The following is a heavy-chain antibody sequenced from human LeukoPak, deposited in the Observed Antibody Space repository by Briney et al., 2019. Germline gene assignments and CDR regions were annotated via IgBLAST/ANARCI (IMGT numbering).Heavy chain of an antibody. CDR1: GYTFPSYH. CDR3: ARDSSICSGGSCYSGGIDY. J-gene: IGHJ4*02. V-gene: IGHV1-46*01. CDR2: FNPSGGST. D-gene: IGHD2-15*01. Sequence: ASVKVSCKASGYTFPSYHMHWVRQAPGQGLEWMGIFNPSGGSTSYAQKFQGRVTMTRDMSTSTVYMELSSLRSEDTAVYYCARDSSICSGGSCYSGGIDYWGQGTLVTVSS.